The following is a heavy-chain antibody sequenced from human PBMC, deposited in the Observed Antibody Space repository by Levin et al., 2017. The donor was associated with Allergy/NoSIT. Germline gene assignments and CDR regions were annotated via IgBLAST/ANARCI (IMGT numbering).Heavy chain of an antibody. CDR3: ARVGQDAFDL. V-gene: IGHV3-53*01. CDR2: IYGGGTA. J-gene: IGHJ3*01. CDR1: GFTFGSNY. Sequence: GESLKISCAASGFTFGSNYMSWVRQAPGKGLEWVSVIYGGGTARYADSVKGRSTISRDNSRNTLYLQMNSLRAEDTAVYYCARVGQDAFDLWGQGTMVTVSS.